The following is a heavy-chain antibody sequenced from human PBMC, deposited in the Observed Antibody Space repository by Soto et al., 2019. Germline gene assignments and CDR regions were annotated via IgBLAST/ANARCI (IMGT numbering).Heavy chain of an antibody. CDR1: VFGKGGRY. CDR3: ASEGDP. V-gene: IGHV1-2*02. J-gene: IGHJ5*02. CDR2: INPNSGGT. Sequence: CWKACVFGKGGRYLHWVRQATGQGLEWMGWINPNSGGTNYAQKFQGRVTMTRDTSISTAYMELSRLRSDDTAVNYCASEGDPSGQPTLVTVSS.